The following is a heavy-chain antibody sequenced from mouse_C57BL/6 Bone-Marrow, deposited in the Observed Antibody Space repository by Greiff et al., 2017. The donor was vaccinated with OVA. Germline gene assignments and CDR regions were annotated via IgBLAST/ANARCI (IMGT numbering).Heavy chain of an antibody. V-gene: IGHV5-4*01. D-gene: IGHD2-1*01. CDR1: GFTFSSYA. J-gene: IGHJ3*01. Sequence: EVHLVESGGGLVKPGGSLKLSCAASGFTFSSYAMSWVRQTPEKRLEWVATISDGGSYTYYPDNVKGRFTISRDNAKNNLYLQMSHLKSEDTAMYYCARDQLWYRFAYWGQGTLVTVSA. CDR3: ARDQLWYRFAY. CDR2: ISDGGSYT.